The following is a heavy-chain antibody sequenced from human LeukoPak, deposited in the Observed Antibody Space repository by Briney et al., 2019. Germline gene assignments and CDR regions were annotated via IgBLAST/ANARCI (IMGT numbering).Heavy chain of an antibody. CDR3: ARLDCTGDGCYNH. D-gene: IGHD2-8*02. V-gene: IGHV4-59*08. Sequence: SETLSLTRSVSGDSVTRYYWSWFRQPPGKGLAGMGYVSSDGTTNYTPPLRSRVIMSVDTAKNHISLNLTALTAADTAIYYCARLDCTGDGCYNHWGRGTLVTV. CDR1: GDSVTRYY. CDR2: VSSDGTT. J-gene: IGHJ4*02.